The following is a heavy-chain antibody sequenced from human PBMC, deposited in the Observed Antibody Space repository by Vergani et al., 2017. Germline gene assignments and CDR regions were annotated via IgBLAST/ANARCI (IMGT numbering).Heavy chain of an antibody. V-gene: IGHV1-46*01. D-gene: IGHD3-22*01. CDR3: ARAPLGYCSGYYYGVDY. J-gene: IGHJ4*02. CDR1: GYTFTSYY. CDR2: INPSGGST. Sequence: QVQLVQSGAEVKKPGASVKVSCKASGYTFTSYYMHWVRQAPGQGLEWMGIINPSGGSTSYAQKFQGRVTMTRDTSTSTVYMELSSLRSEDTAVYYCARAPLGYCSGYYYGVDYWGQGTLVTVSS.